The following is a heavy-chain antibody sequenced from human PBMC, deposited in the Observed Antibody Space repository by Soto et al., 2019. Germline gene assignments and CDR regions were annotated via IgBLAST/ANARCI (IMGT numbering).Heavy chain of an antibody. CDR2: INHSGSI. J-gene: IGHJ6*03. CDR1: GGSFSGYY. D-gene: IGHD4-4*01. V-gene: IGHV4-34*01. CDR3: ARGYNNLAGYRFYMDV. Sequence: QVQLQQWGAGLLKPSETLSLTCAVYGGSFSGYYWSWIRQPPGEGLEWIGEINHSGSINYSPSLKSRVTISVDTSKNQFSLKVSSVTAADAAVYYCARGYNNLAGYRFYMDVWGKGTTVTVSS.